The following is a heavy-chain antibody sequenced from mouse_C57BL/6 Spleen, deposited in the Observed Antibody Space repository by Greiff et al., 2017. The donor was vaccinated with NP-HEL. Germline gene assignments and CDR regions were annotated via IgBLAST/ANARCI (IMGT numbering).Heavy chain of an antibody. CDR2: INPNYGTP. V-gene: IGHV1-39*01. CDR3: ARSTVVARGGMDY. CDR1: GYSFTDYN. D-gene: IGHD1-1*01. J-gene: IGHJ4*01. Sequence: VQLKESGPELVKPGASVKISCKASGYSFTDYNMNWVKQSNGTSLEWIGVINPNYGTPSYNQKFKGKATLPVDQSSSTAYRQLNSLTSEDSAVYYCARSTVVARGGMDYWGQGTSVTVSS.